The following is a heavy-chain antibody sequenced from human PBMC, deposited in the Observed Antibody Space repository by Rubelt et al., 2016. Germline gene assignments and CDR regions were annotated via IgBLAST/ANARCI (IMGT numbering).Heavy chain of an antibody. Sequence: SGGGLVQPGGSLRLSCAASGFTVSSNYMSWVRQAPGKGLEWVSVIYSGGSTYYADSVKGRFTISRDNAKNSLYLQMNSLRDEDTAVYYCAREDMTTVTAIDYWGQGTLVTVSS. CDR2: IYSGGST. J-gene: IGHJ4*02. D-gene: IGHD4-17*01. CDR1: GFTVSSNY. V-gene: IGHV3-66*01. CDR3: AREDMTTVTAIDY.